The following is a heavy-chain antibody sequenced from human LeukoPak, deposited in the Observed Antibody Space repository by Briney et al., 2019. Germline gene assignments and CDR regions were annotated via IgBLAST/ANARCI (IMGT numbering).Heavy chain of an antibody. Sequence: GGSRTQSCADAGFTFSSYRMNWVRQAPEKGMEWVSYISSSSSTIYYADSVKGRFTISRDNAKNSLYLQMNSLRAEDTAVYYCARDGVYGMDVWGQGTTVTVSS. J-gene: IGHJ6*02. D-gene: IGHD3-3*01. CDR1: GFTFSSYR. V-gene: IGHV3-48*04. CDR3: ARDGVYGMDV. CDR2: ISSSSSTI.